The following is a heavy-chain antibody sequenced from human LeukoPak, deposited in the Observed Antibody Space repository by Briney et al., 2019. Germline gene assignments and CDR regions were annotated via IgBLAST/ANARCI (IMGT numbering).Heavy chain of an antibody. J-gene: IGHJ4*02. CDR2: IRYDGSNK. CDR1: GFTFSSYG. CDR3: AKDGTLRGGDFCDY. D-gene: IGHD3-3*01. V-gene: IGHV3-30*02. Sequence: GGSLRLSCAASGFTFSSYGMYWVRQAPGKGLEWVAFIRYDGSNKYYADSVKGRFTMSRDNSKNTLYLQMNSLGAEDTAVYYCAKDGTLRGGDFCDYWGQGTLVTVSS.